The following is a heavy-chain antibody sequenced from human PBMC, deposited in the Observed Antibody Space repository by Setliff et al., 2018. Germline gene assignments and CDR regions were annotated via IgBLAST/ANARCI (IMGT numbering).Heavy chain of an antibody. Sequence: SETLSLTCTVSGGSISSGGYYWSWIRQHPGKGLEWIGYIYYSGSTSYYNPSLKSRVSISVDTSKKQFSLELSSVTAADTAVYYCARLKYYDSGTYWGSWDYYSNMDVWGKGTTVTVSS. CDR2: IYYSGSTS. J-gene: IGHJ6*03. CDR1: GGSISSGGYY. V-gene: IGHV4-31*03. D-gene: IGHD3-22*01. CDR3: ARLKYYDSGTYWGSWDYYSNMDV.